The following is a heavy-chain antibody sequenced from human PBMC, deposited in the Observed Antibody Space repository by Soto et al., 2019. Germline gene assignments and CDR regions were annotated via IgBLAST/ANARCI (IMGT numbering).Heavy chain of an antibody. Sequence: ASVKVSCKASGYTFTSYGISWVRQAPGQGLEWMGWISAYNGNTNYAQKLQGRVTMTTDTSTSTAYMELRSLRSDDTAVYYCARCPYYDSSGYYLPYNWFDPWGQGTLVTVSS. CDR3: ARCPYYDSSGYYLPYNWFDP. CDR2: ISAYNGNT. CDR1: GYTFTSYG. D-gene: IGHD3-22*01. V-gene: IGHV1-18*01. J-gene: IGHJ5*02.